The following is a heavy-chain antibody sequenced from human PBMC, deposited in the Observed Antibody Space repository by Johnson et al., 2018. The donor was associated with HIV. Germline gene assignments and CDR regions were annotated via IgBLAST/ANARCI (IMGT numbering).Heavy chain of an antibody. CDR2: ISWSGRTI. D-gene: IGHD5-24*01. CDR3: ARACRDGYTCDAFDI. V-gene: IGHV3-11*04. J-gene: IGHJ3*02. Sequence: QVQLMESGGGVVQPGRSLRLSCVASKFTFSDYYMTWIRQAPGKGLEWISYISWSGRTIYYADSVKGRFTISRDNAKNSLYLQMNSLRAEDTAVYYCARACRDGYTCDAFDIWGQGTMVTVSS. CDR1: KFTFSDYY.